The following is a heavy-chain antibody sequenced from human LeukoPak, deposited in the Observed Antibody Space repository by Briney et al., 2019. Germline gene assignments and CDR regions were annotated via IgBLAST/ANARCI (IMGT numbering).Heavy chain of an antibody. V-gene: IGHV1-18*01. CDR2: ISAYNTNT. CDR1: GYTFTSYG. D-gene: IGHD4-17*01. Sequence: ASVKVSCKASGYTFTSYGINWVRQAPGQGPEWMGWISAYNTNTNYAQSLQGRVTMTTDTSTSTAYMELRSLRSDDTAVYYCARDNYGDKNWFDPWGQGTLVTVSS. J-gene: IGHJ5*02. CDR3: ARDNYGDKNWFDP.